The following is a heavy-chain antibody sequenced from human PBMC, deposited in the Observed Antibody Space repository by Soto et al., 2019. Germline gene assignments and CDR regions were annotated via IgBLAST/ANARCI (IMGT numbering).Heavy chain of an antibody. CDR2: IYYTGSS. CDR1: GGSVSSGSYY. CDR3: ARQLPQGWFDP. D-gene: IGHD2-2*01. Sequence: SETLSLTCTVSGGSVSSGSYYWSWIRQPPGKGLEWIGYIYYTGSSNYNPSLKSRVTISVDTSKNQFSLKVSSVTAADTAVYYCARQLPQGWFDPWGQGTLVTVSS. V-gene: IGHV4-61*01. J-gene: IGHJ5*02.